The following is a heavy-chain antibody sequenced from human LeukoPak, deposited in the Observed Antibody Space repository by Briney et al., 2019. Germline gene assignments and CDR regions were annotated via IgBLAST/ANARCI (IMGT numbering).Heavy chain of an antibody. D-gene: IGHD3-16*01. CDR1: GFTFSSYA. CDR3: ARDVSCGGSWDFDC. V-gene: IGHV3-23*01. Sequence: GGSLRLSCAASGFTFSSYAISWVRQAPGKGLEWVSTIGRVGVTSFYADSVKGRFTISRDNSKNTVYLQMSSLRAEDTAVYYCARDVSCGGSWDFDCWGQGTLVTVSS. J-gene: IGHJ4*02. CDR2: IGRVGVTS.